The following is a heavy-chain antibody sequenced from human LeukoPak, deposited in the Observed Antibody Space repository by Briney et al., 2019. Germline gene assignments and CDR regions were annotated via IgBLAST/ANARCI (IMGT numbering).Heavy chain of an antibody. V-gene: IGHV1-18*01. D-gene: IGHD7-27*01. CDR2: ISTHNGYT. CDR1: GYTFISYG. Sequence: GASVKVSCKASGYTFISYGISWVRQAPGQGLEWMGWISTHNGYTKYAQKFQGRVTMTTDTSTSTAYMELRSLRSDDTAVYYCARANWGSFRSFREGAFDIWGQGTMVTVSS. J-gene: IGHJ3*02. CDR3: ARANWGSFRSFREGAFDI.